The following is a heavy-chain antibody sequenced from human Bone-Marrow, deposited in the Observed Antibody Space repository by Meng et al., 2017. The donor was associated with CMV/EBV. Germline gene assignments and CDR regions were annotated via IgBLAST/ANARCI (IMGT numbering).Heavy chain of an antibody. V-gene: IGHV3-48*03. CDR2: ISSAESGGVT. J-gene: IGHJ6*01. CDR1: GITFRISQ. Sequence: GGSLRLSCAASGITFRISQMNWVRQAPGKGLEWVSYISSAESGGVTYYAGSVKGRFTISRDNAKNLLYLQMNSLRVEDTAVYYCARDRPHGSMDVWGHGTTVTVSS. D-gene: IGHD1-26*01. CDR3: ARDRPHGSMDV.